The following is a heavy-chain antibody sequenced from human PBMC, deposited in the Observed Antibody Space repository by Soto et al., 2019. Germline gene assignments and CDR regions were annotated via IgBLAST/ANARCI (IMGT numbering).Heavy chain of an antibody. J-gene: IGHJ6*03. CDR1: GGPISSYY. CDR2: IYYSGST. D-gene: IGHD3-10*01. CDR3: ARVYGFGSGRYSYYYMHV. Sequence: SETLSLACTVSGGPISSYYWSWIRQPPGKGLEWIGYIYYSGSTSYNPSLKSRVTISVDTSKNQFSLKLSSVTAADTAVYYCARVYGFGSGRYSYYYMHVWGKGTTVTVSS. V-gene: IGHV4-59*01.